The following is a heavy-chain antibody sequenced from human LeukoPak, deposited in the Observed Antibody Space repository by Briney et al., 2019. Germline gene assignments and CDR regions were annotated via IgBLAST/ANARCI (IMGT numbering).Heavy chain of an antibody. CDR1: GGSISSSSYY. V-gene: IGHV4-39*01. D-gene: IGHD2-15*01. CDR2: IYYNGST. CDR3: ARQGRYCSGGSCYSGWFDP. Sequence: SETLSLTCTVSGGSISSSSYYWGWIRQPPGKGLEWIGSIYYNGSTYCNPSLKSRVTISVDTSKNQFSLKLSSVTAADTAVYYCARQGRYCSGGSCYSGWFDPWGQGTLVTVSS. J-gene: IGHJ5*02.